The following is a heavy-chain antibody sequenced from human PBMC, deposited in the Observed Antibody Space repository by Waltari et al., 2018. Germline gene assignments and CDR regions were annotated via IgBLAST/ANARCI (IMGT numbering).Heavy chain of an antibody. V-gene: IGHV4-34*01. J-gene: IGHJ4*02. CDR3: ARHGEYYGSGSYSY. Sequence: QVQLQQWGAGLLKPSETLSLTCAVYGGSFSGYYWRWIRQPPGKGLEWIGEMNHSGSTNYNPSVKSRVTISVDTSKNQFSLKLSSVTAADTAVYYCARHGEYYGSGSYSYWGQGTLVTVSS. CDR1: GGSFSGYY. D-gene: IGHD3-10*01. CDR2: MNHSGST.